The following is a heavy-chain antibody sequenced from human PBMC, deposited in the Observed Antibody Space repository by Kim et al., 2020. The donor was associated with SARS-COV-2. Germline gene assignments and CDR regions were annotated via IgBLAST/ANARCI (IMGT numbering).Heavy chain of an antibody. J-gene: IGHJ6*01. Sequence: GGSLRLSCAASGFTVSSTYVSWVRQAPGKGLEWVSVMYSGGRTDYADSVKGRFTISRDNSKSTLYLQMNSLRAEDTAVYYCARSGSGGTPHYYYGMDVW. V-gene: IGHV3-53*01. CDR1: GFTVSSTY. D-gene: IGHD2-15*01. CDR2: MYSGGRT. CDR3: ARSGSGGTPHYYYGMDV.